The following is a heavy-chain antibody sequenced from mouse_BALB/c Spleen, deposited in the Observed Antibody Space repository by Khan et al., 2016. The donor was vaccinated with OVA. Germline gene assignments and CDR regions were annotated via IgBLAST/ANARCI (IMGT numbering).Heavy chain of an antibody. CDR3: ARTARIKY. CDR2: ISYSGST. J-gene: IGHJ2*01. Sequence: VQLKESGPGLVKPSQSLSLTCTVTGYSITSVYGWNWIRQFSGNKLEWMGYISYSGSTNYNPSLKSRISITRDTSKNQFFLQLNSVTTEDTATYYCARTARIKYWGQGTTLTVSS. D-gene: IGHD1-2*01. CDR1: GYSITSVYG. V-gene: IGHV3-2*02.